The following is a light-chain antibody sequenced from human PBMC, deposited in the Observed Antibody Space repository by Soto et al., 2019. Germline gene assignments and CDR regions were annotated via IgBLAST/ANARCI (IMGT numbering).Light chain of an antibody. J-gene: IGLJ1*01. CDR1: SSDVGGYNY. Sequence: QSALTQPASVSGSPGQSITISCTGTSSDVGGYNYVSWSQQHPGKAPKLMIYEVSNRPSGVSNRFSGSKSGNTASLTISGLQAEDEADYYCSSYTSSSTYVFGVGTKLTVL. CDR2: EVS. V-gene: IGLV2-14*01. CDR3: SSYTSSSTYV.